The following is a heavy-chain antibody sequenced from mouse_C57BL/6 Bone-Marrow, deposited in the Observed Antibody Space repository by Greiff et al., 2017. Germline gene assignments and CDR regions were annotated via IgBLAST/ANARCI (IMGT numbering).Heavy chain of an antibody. CDR3: ARALGPLTGTDGLAY. CDR1: GYTFTSYW. D-gene: IGHD4-1*01. V-gene: IGHV1-64*01. J-gene: IGHJ3*01. CDR2: IHPNSGST. Sequence: QVQLQQPGAELVKPGASVKLSCKASGYTFTSYWMHWVKQRPGQGLEWIGMIHPNSGSTNYNEKFKSKATLTVDKSSSTAYMQLSSLTSEDSAVYYCARALGPLTGTDGLAYWGQGTLVTVSA.